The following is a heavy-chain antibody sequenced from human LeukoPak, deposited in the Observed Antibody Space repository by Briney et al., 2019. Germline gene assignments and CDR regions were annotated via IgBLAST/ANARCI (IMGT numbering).Heavy chain of an antibody. D-gene: IGHD3-10*01. CDR1: GFTFSDYY. J-gene: IGHJ4*02. CDR3: ARGGYYGSGSYWAFDY. V-gene: IGHV3-11*04. Sequence: GGSLRLSCAASGFTFSDYYMSWIRHAPGKGLEWVSYTSSSGNTIYYADSVKGRFTISRDNTKNSLYLQMNSLRAEDTAVYYCARGGYYGSGSYWAFDYWGQGTLVTVSS. CDR2: TSSSGNTI.